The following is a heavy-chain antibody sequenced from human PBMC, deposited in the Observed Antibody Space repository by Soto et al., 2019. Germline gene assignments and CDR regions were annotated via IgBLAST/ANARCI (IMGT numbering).Heavy chain of an antibody. CDR1: GGSFSGYY. V-gene: IGHV4-34*01. Sequence: PSETLSLTCAVYGGSFSGYYWSWIRQPPGKGLEWIGEINHSGSTNYNPSLKSRVTISVDTSKNQFSLKLSSVTAADTAVYYCARGLYYYDSSGYYFAYYYYGMDVWGQGTTVTAP. D-gene: IGHD3-22*01. CDR2: INHSGST. J-gene: IGHJ6*02. CDR3: ARGLYYYDSSGYYFAYYYYGMDV.